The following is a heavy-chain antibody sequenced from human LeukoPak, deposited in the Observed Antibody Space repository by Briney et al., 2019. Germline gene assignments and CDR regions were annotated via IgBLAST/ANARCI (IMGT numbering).Heavy chain of an antibody. CDR1: GGSISSYY. V-gene: IGHV4-59*01. D-gene: IGHD6-13*01. CDR2: IYYSGST. Sequence: SETLSLTCTVSGGSISSYYWSWIRQPPGKGLEWIGYIYYSGSTNYNPSLKSRVTISVDTSKNQFSLKLSSVTAADTAVYYCARLGAAAAAVYYGMDVWGQGTTVTVSS. J-gene: IGHJ6*02. CDR3: ARLGAAAAAVYYGMDV.